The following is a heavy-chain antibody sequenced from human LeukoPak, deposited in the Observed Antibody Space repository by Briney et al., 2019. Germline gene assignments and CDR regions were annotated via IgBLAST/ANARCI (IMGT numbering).Heavy chain of an antibody. J-gene: IGHJ3*02. V-gene: IGHV3-30*02. Sequence: GGFLRLSCAASGFTFSSYGMHWVRQAPGKGLEWVAFIRYDGSNKYYADSVKGRFTISRDNSKNTLYLQMNSLRAEDTAVYYCAREGYYDSSGYYYPTVDAFDIWGQGTMVTVSS. CDR1: GFTFSSYG. D-gene: IGHD3-22*01. CDR2: IRYDGSNK. CDR3: AREGYYDSSGYYYPTVDAFDI.